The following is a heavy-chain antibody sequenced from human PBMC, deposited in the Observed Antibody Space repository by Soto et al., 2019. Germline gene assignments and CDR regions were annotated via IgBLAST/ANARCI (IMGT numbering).Heavy chain of an antibody. CDR2: INPNSGGT. Sequence: ASVKVSCKASGYTFTGYYMHWVRQAPGQGLEWMGWINPNSGGTNYAQKFQGWVTMTRDTSISTAYMELSRLRSDDMAVYYCARSPSYYYDSSGFNWFDPWGQGTLVTVSS. V-gene: IGHV1-2*04. CDR3: ARSPSYYYDSSGFNWFDP. CDR1: GYTFTGYY. D-gene: IGHD3-22*01. J-gene: IGHJ5*02.